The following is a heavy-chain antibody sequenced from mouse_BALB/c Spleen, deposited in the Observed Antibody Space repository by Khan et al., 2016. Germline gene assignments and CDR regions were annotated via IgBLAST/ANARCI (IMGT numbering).Heavy chain of an antibody. J-gene: IGHJ1*01. V-gene: IGHV2-6-5*01. CDR1: GFSLTDYG. CDR3: ANNNSPDYGSSYGYFDV. D-gene: IGHD1-1*01. Sequence: QVQLKESGPGLVAPSQSLSITCTVSGFSLTDYGVSWIRQPPGKGLEWLGVIWGGGSTYYNSAPKSRLSISNDNSKRQVFLKMNSLQTNDTAMYYCANNNSPDYGSSYGYFDVWGAGTTVTVSS. CDR2: IWGGGST.